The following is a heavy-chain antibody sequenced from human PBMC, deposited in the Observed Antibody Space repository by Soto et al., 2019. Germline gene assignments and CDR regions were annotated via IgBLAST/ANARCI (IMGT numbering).Heavy chain of an antibody. CDR2: IYYSGST. D-gene: IGHD3-10*01. J-gene: IGHJ6*02. CDR1: GGSISSGGYY. V-gene: IGHV4-31*03. Sequence: PSETLSLTCTVSGGSISSGGYYWSWIRQHPGKGLEWIGYIYYSGSTYYNPSLKSRVTISVDTSKNQFSLKLSSVTAADTAVYYCARDGLGSSKTYYYGSGSYSTDYYYGMGAWGQGPTVTVSS. CDR3: ARDGLGSSKTYYYGSGSYSTDYYYGMGA.